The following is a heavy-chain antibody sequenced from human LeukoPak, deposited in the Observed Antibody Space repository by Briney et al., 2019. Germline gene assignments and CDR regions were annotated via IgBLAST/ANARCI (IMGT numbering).Heavy chain of an antibody. D-gene: IGHD1-26*01. CDR2: INPSGGST. CDR3: ARDWGELVGATHLLNY. J-gene: IGHJ4*02. Sequence: ASVKVSCKASGYTFTSYAMNWVRQAPGQGLEWMGRINPSGGSTHYAHKFQGRVTMTRDTSTSTVYMEMSSLRSEDTAVYYCARDWGELVGATHLLNYWGQGTLVTVSA. CDR1: GYTFTSYA. V-gene: IGHV1-46*01.